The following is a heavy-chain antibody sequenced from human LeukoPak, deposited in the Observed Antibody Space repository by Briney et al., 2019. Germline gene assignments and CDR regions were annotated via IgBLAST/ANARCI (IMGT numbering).Heavy chain of an antibody. D-gene: IGHD6-19*01. CDR2: ISGSGAGT. CDR3: AKDLYRSGWCTWFDP. J-gene: IGHJ5*02. V-gene: IGHV3-23*01. CDR1: GFTFSSYA. Sequence: GGSLRLSCAASGFTFSSYAMSWVRQAPGKGLEWVSGISGSGAGTYYADSVKGRFTISRDNSKNTLYLQMNSLRAEDTAVYYCAKDLYRSGWCTWFDPWGQGTLVTVSS.